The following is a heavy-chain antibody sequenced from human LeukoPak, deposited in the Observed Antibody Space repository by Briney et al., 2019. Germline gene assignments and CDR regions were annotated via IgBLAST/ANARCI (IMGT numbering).Heavy chain of an antibody. CDR3: ARDSRVDFWSGYYLYGWFDP. CDR1: GGSFSGYY. CDR2: INHSGST. J-gene: IGHJ5*02. V-gene: IGHV4-34*01. D-gene: IGHD3-3*01. Sequence: SETLSLTCAVYGGSFSGYYWSWIRQPPGKGLGWIGEINHSGSTNYNPSLKSRVTISVDTSKNQFSLKLSSVTAADTAVYYCARDSRVDFWSGYYLYGWFDPWGQGTLVTVSS.